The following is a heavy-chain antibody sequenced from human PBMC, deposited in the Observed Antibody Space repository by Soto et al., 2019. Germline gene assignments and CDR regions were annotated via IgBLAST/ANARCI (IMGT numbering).Heavy chain of an antibody. CDR3: ARDPLIAAAGLFDY. J-gene: IGHJ4*02. Sequence: SETLSLTCTVSGGSISSYYRSWIRQPAGKGLEWIGRIYTSGSTNYNPSLKSRVTMSVDTSKNQFSQKLSSVTAADTAVYYCARDPLIAAAGLFDYWGQGTLVTVSS. V-gene: IGHV4-4*07. CDR1: GGSISSYY. D-gene: IGHD6-13*01. CDR2: IYTSGST.